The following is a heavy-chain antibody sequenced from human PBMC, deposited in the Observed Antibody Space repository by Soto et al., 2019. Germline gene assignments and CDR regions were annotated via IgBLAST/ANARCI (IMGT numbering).Heavy chain of an antibody. D-gene: IGHD4-17*01. J-gene: IGHJ4*02. V-gene: IGHV4-61*01. CDR3: ARSRYGDYGRRSGQGGVIDY. Sequence: QVQLQESGPGLVKPSETLSLTCTVSGGSVSSGSYYWSWIRQPPGKGLEWIGYIYYSGSTNYNPSLQSRVTISVDTSKNQFSLKLSSVTAADTAVYYCARSRYGDYGRRSGQGGVIDYWGQGTLVTVSS. CDR1: GGSVSSGSYY. CDR2: IYYSGST.